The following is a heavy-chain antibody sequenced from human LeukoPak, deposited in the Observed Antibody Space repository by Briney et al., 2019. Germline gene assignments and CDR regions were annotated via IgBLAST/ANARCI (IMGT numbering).Heavy chain of an antibody. CDR2: ISAYNGNT. J-gene: IGHJ6*02. D-gene: IGHD3-3*01. V-gene: IGHV1-18*01. Sequence: GASVKVSCKASGYTFTSYGISWVRQAPGQGLEWMGWISAYNGNTNYAQKLQGRVTMTTDTSTSTAYMELRSLRSDDTAVYYCARAPEGINTIFGVVITRAHYYYGMDVWGQGTTVTVSS. CDR3: ARAPEGINTIFGVVITRAHYYYGMDV. CDR1: GYTFTSYG.